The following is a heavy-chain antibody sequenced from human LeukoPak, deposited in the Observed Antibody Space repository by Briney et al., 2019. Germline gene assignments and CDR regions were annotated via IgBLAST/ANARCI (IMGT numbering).Heavy chain of an antibody. V-gene: IGHV3-48*01. CDR3: ASGVSSTSCYVDY. Sequence: PGGSLRLSCAASGFTYSSYSMNWVRQAPGKGLEWVSYISSSSNINYADSVKGRFTISRDNAKNSLYLQMDSLRAEDTAVYYCASGVSSTSCYVDYWGQGTLVTVSS. CDR2: ISSSSNI. D-gene: IGHD2-2*01. CDR1: GFTYSSYS. J-gene: IGHJ4*02.